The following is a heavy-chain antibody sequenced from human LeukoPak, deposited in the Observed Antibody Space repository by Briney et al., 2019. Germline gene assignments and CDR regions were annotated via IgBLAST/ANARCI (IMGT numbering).Heavy chain of an antibody. J-gene: IGHJ4*02. CDR3: AKEQGDYSSGWSIFDY. Sequence: PGGSLRLSCAASGFTVSTYAMSWVRQAPGQGLEWVSAITGSGGSTYYADSVKGRFTISRDNSKNTLYLQMNSLRAEDTAVYYCAKEQGDYSSGWSIFDYRGQGSLVTVSS. V-gene: IGHV3-23*01. CDR2: ITGSGGST. D-gene: IGHD6-19*01. CDR1: GFTVSTYA.